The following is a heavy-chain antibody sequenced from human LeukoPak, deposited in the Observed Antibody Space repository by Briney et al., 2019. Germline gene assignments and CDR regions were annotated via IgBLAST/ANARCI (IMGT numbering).Heavy chain of an antibody. CDR2: IYTSGST. CDR3: AREDYVWGYKGYYFDY. D-gene: IGHD3-16*01. CDR1: GGSISSSSYY. J-gene: IGHJ4*02. Sequence: SETLSLTCTVSGGSISSSSYYWSWIRQPAGKGLEWIGRIYTSGSTNYNPSLKSRVTMSVDTSKNQFSLKLSSVTAADTAVYYCAREDYVWGYKGYYFDYWGQGTLVTVSS. V-gene: IGHV4-61*02.